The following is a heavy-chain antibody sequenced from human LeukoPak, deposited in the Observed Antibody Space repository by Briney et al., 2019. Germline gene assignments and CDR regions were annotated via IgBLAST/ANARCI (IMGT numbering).Heavy chain of an antibody. J-gene: IGHJ6*02. CDR3: ARDYGRSRDYGMDV. D-gene: IGHD3-10*01. V-gene: IGHV3-74*01. Sequence: GGSLRLSYAASGFTLSSYWMHRVRQAPGKGLVWVSRINSDGSSTTYADSVKGRFTISRDNAKNTLYLQMNSLRAEDTAVYFCARDYGRSRDYGMDVWGQGTTVTVSS. CDR1: GFTLSSYW. CDR2: INSDGSST.